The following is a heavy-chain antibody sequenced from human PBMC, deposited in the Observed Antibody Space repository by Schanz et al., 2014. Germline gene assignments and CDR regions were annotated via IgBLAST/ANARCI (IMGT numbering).Heavy chain of an antibody. J-gene: IGHJ3*01. CDR3: ASDTLWFGDINDAFDV. CDR1: GFNLRRYS. CDR2: ISATSNFV. D-gene: IGHD3-10*01. V-gene: IGHV3-21*01. Sequence: QLVESGGGLVKPGGSLRLSCATSGFNLRRYSMNWVRQAPGGGLEWLSSISATSNFVHYAASVEGRFTVSRDNANNVMYPQMNSLRVGDTAMYYGASDTLWFGDINDAFDVWGHGTMVTVS.